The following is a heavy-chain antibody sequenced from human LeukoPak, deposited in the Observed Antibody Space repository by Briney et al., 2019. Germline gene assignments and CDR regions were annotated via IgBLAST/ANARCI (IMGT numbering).Heavy chain of an antibody. CDR1: GFTFSSYA. D-gene: IGHD6-19*01. Sequence: TGGSLRLSCAASGFTFSSYAMSWVRQAPGQGLEWVSAISGSGGSTYYADSVQGRFTISRDNSKNTLYLQTNSLRAEDTAVYYCAKDSSGLNHFDYWGQGTLVTVSS. V-gene: IGHV3-23*01. CDR2: ISGSGGST. J-gene: IGHJ4*02. CDR3: AKDSSGLNHFDY.